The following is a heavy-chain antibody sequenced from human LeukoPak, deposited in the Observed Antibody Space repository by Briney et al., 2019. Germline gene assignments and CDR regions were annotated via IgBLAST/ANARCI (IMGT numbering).Heavy chain of an antibody. D-gene: IGHD6-19*01. V-gene: IGHV3-64*01. Sequence: RGSLRPSCAASGFTSSSYAMDWVRHTPGKGLGYVSAISSNGGSTKYANSVKGRFTISRNNPRNTLYMQMDRHLAEAPAVTYCARDYRRIAVAGANLYFYYYMDVSGKGTTVTVSS. CDR2: ISSNGGST. CDR3: ARDYRRIAVAGANLYFYYYMDV. J-gene: IGHJ6*03. CDR1: GFTSSSYA.